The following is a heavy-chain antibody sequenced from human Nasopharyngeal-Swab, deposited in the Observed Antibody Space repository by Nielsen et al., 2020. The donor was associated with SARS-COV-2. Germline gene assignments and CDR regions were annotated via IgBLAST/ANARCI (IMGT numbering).Heavy chain of an antibody. CDR2: IIPIFGTA. V-gene: IGHV1-69*01. CDR1: GGTFSSYA. Sequence: VKVSCKASGGTFSSYAISWVRQAPGQGLEWMGGIIPIFGTANYAQKFQGRVTITADESTSTAYMELSSLRSEDTAVYYCARDAKAAADYFDYWGQGTLVTVSS. CDR3: ARDAKAAADYFDY. J-gene: IGHJ4*02. D-gene: IGHD6-13*01.